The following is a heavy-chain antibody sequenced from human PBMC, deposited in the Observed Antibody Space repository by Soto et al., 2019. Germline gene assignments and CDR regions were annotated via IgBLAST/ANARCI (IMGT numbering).Heavy chain of an antibody. V-gene: IGHV4-39*01. CDR2: IYYSGSA. CDR1: GGPISGSSCY. D-gene: IGHD2-2*01. CDR3: ARQYCSSSICYSYFDY. J-gene: IGHJ4*02. Sequence: SEILSLTCTVSGGPISGSSCYWGWVRQPPGKGLEWIGSIYYSGSAYYNPSLKSRVTISVDTSKNQFSLKLSSVTAADTAVYYCARQYCSSSICYSYFDYWGQGTLVTVSS.